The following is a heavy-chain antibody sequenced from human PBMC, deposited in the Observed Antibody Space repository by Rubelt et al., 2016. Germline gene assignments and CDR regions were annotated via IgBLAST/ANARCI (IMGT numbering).Heavy chain of an antibody. J-gene: IGHJ3*02. D-gene: IGHD1-26*01. Sequence: ALSGSGGSTYYGDSVKGRVTISRDNDKNTLYLQMNSLRAEDTAVYYCARGGRGGRDGAFDNWGQGTMVTVSS. CDR2: LSGSGGST. CDR3: ARGGRGGRDGAFDN. V-gene: IGHV3-23*01.